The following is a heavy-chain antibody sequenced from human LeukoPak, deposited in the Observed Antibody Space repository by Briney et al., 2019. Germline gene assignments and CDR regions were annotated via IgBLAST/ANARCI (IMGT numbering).Heavy chain of an antibody. Sequence: PSETLSLTCTVSGGSISSYYWSWIRQPPGKGLEWIGYIYYSGSTNYNPSLKSRVTISVDTSKNQFSLKLSSVTAADTAVYYCARAGYSSSWWGRGYNWFDPWGQGTLVTVSS. J-gene: IGHJ5*02. CDR1: GGSISSYY. CDR2: IYYSGST. D-gene: IGHD6-13*01. CDR3: ARAGYSSSWWGRGYNWFDP. V-gene: IGHV4-59*01.